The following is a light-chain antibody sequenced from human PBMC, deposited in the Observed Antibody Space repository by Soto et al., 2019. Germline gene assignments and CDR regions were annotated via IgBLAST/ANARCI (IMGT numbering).Light chain of an antibody. CDR2: DAS. J-gene: IGKJ5*01. CDR3: QQYDNLPSIT. Sequence: DIQMTQSPSSLSASVGDRVTITCQASQDISNYLNWYQQKPGKAPKLIIYDASNLETGVPSRFSGSGSGTDFTFTISSLQPEDIATYYCQQYDNLPSITFGQGTRLDFK. CDR1: QDISNY. V-gene: IGKV1-33*01.